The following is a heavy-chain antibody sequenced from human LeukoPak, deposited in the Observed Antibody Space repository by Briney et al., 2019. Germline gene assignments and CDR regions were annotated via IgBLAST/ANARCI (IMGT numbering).Heavy chain of an antibody. CDR1: GGSISSHY. D-gene: IGHD3-3*01. CDR2: IYYSGST. V-gene: IGHV4-59*11. CDR3: ARVGTFGVVPDY. Sequence: SETLSLTCTVSGGSISSHYWSWIRQPPGKGLEWIGYIYYSGSTNYNPSLKSRVTISVDTSKNQFSLKLSSVTAADTAVYYCARVGTFGVVPDYWGQGALVTVSS. J-gene: IGHJ4*02.